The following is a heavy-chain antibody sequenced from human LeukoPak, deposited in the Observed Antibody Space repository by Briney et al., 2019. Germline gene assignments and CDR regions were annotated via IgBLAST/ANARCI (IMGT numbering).Heavy chain of an antibody. J-gene: IGHJ6*03. CDR1: GYTFTDYS. D-gene: IGHD1-1*01. Sequence: ASVKVSCKASGYTFTDYSIHWLRQAPGQGLEWMGWINPNSGNTDYAQSFLGRVTLTRDTSTDTAYMELNSLTSDDTAVYYCARQMIRGTGYYYYVDVWGRGTTVTVSS. CDR2: INPNSGNT. CDR3: ARQMIRGTGYYYYVDV. V-gene: IGHV1-2*02.